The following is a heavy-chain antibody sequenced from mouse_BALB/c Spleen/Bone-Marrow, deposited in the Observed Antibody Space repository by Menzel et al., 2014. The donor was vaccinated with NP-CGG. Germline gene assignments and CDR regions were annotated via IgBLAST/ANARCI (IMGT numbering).Heavy chain of an antibody. Sequence: EVQLQESGAELVRSGASVKLSCTASGFNIKDTYMHWVKQRPEQGLEWIGRIDPANGNTKYDPKFQGKATITADTSSNTAYLHLSSLTSEDTAVYYCASYRYGWYFDVWGAGTTVTVSS. D-gene: IGHD2-14*01. CDR1: GFNIKDTY. J-gene: IGHJ1*01. CDR2: IDPANGNT. CDR3: ASYRYGWYFDV. V-gene: IGHV14-3*02.